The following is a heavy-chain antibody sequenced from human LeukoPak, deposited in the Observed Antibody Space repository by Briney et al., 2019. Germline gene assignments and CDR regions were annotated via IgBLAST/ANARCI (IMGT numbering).Heavy chain of an antibody. J-gene: IGHJ6*03. D-gene: IGHD4/OR15-4a*01. CDR1: GFTFSDYY. CDR2: ISTGAITI. Sequence: GGSLRLSCAASGFTFSDYYMSWIRQAPGKGLDWVSYISTGAITISFTISVNNSFTISRDHANSPLYLQMTSLSAANAAVYYCARPNIHMDVWGKGTTVTVSS. V-gene: IGHV3-11*04. CDR3: ARPNIHMDV.